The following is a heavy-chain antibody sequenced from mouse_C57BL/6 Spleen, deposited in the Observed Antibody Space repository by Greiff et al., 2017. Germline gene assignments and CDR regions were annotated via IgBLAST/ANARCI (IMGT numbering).Heavy chain of an antibody. V-gene: IGHV5-4*01. Sequence: EVQRVESGGGLVKPGGSLKLSCAASGFTFSSYAMSWVRQTPEKRLEWVATISDGGSYTYYPDNVKGRFTISRDNAKNNLYLQMSHLKSEDTAMYYCGRGVLRYFDYWGQGTTLTVSS. CDR2: ISDGGSYT. CDR3: GRGVLRYFDY. J-gene: IGHJ2*01. D-gene: IGHD1-1*01. CDR1: GFTFSSYA.